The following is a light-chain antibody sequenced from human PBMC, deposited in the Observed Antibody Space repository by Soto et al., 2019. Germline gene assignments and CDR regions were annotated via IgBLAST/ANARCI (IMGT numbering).Light chain of an antibody. J-gene: IGKJ1*01. CDR2: GAS. Sequence: AIQMTQSPSSLSASAGDRVTISCPASQGIGNALGWYQQKPGKPPRVLIYGASNLQSGVPPRFSGSRSGTDLTLAISSLQPEDSSTYYCLQDINYPWTFGQGTKVEIK. V-gene: IGKV1-6*01. CDR1: QGIGNA. CDR3: LQDINYPWT.